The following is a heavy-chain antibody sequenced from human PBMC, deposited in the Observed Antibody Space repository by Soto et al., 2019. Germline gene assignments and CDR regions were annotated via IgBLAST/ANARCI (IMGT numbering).Heavy chain of an antibody. CDR1: GGSISSSSYY. J-gene: IGHJ4*02. V-gene: IGHV4-39*01. Sequence: QLQLQESGPGLVKPSETLSLTCTFSGGSISSSSYYWGWIRQTPGKGLEWIGSIYYSGSTYYNPSLKSRVTISVDTSKNQFSLKLSSVTAADTAVYYCATQSWYEFRLEYWGQGTLVTVSS. CDR2: IYYSGST. D-gene: IGHD6-13*01. CDR3: ATQSWYEFRLEY.